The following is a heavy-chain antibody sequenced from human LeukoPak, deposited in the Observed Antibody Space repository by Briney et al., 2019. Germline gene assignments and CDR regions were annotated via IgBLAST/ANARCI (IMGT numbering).Heavy chain of an antibody. Sequence: GGSLRLSCAVSGFTFDDYAMHWVRQAPGKGLEWVSGINWNSGSMGYADSVKGRFTISRDNAKNSLYLQMNSLRAEDTALYYCAKDLAEDILTGFYLDAFDIWGQGTMVTVSS. J-gene: IGHJ3*02. CDR2: INWNSGSM. CDR3: AKDLAEDILTGFYLDAFDI. D-gene: IGHD3-9*01. V-gene: IGHV3-9*01. CDR1: GFTFDDYA.